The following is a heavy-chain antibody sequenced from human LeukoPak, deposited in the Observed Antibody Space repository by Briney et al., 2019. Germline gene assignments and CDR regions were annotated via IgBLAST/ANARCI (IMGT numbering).Heavy chain of an antibody. CDR1: GYTFTSYD. D-gene: IGHD5-12*01. V-gene: IGHV1-8*03. Sequence: ASVKVSCKASGYTFTSYDINWGRQATGQGLEWVRWMNPNSGKTGYAQKFQGRVTITRNTSISTAYMELSSLRSEDTAVYYCARGGYSGYDNDYWGQGTLVTVSS. CDR3: ARGGYSGYDNDY. J-gene: IGHJ4*02. CDR2: MNPNSGKT.